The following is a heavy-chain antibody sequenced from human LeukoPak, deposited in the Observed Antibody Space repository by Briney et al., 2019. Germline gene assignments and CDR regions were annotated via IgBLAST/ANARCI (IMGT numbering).Heavy chain of an antibody. V-gene: IGHV4-4*02. CDR3: ARVDSTSGANFDY. Sequence: SETLSLTCAVSGDSISSSNWWSWVRQSPGKGLEWIGEIYHSGSTNCNPSLKSRVSISVDKSNNLFSLKLNSVPAADTAVYYCARVDSTSGANFDYWGQGTLVTVSS. CDR1: GDSISSSNW. CDR2: IYHSGST. D-gene: IGHD6-13*01. J-gene: IGHJ4*02.